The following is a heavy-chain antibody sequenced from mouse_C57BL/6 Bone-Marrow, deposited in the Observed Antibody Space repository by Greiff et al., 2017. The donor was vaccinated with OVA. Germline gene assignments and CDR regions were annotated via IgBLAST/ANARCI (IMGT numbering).Heavy chain of an antibody. D-gene: IGHD2-2*01. CDR1: GYTFTDYE. V-gene: IGHV1-15*01. J-gene: IGHJ3*01. CDR2: IDPETGGT. Sequence: VQLQQSGAELVRPGASVTLSCKASGYTFTDYEMHWVKQTPVHGLEWIGAIDPETGGTAYTQTFKGKAILTADKSSSTAYMELRSLTSEDSSVYYCTRGIYYGSTGAYWGQGTLVTVSA. CDR3: TRGIYYGSTGAY.